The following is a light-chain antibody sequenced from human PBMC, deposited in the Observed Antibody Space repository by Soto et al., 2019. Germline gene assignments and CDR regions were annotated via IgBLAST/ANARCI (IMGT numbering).Light chain of an antibody. V-gene: IGKV1-39*01. CDR3: QQSYSTPYT. J-gene: IGKJ2*01. CDR2: AAS. CDR1: QSISSY. Sequence: DIQMTQSPSSLSASVGDRVTITCRASQSISSYLNWYQQKPGKAPKLLIYAASSLQGGVPSRFSGSGSGTDFTLTISSLQPEDFATYYCQQSYSTPYTFXQGTKVDIK.